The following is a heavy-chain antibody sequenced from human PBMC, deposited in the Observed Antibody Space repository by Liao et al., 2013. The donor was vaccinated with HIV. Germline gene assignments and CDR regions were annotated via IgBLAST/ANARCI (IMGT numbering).Heavy chain of an antibody. CDR3: AREVRDGMVTLTYDYYYMDV. J-gene: IGHJ6*03. Sequence: QVHLQQWGAGLLKPTETLSLTCAVDGASLRGYYWGWIRQPPGKGLEWLGEVTHSGGTNHNPSLKNRLTISVDTSKNQVSLKLDSVTAADTGVYYCAREVRDGMVTLTYDYYYMDVWGKGTTVTVSS. CDR2: VTHSGGT. D-gene: IGHD5-18*01. CDR1: GASLRGYY. V-gene: IGHV4-34*01.